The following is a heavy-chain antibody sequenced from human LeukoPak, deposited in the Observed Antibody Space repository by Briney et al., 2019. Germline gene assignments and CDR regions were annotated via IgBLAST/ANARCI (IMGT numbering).Heavy chain of an antibody. V-gene: IGHV3-23*01. CDR2: ISGSGGSI. CDR3: ARDFRYSDFWSGYYTAWDYYYGMDV. CDR1: GFIFSSYA. D-gene: IGHD3-3*01. Sequence: GGSLRLSCAASGFIFSSYAMSWVRQVPGKGLEWVSVISGSGGSINYADSVKGRFTISRDNSKNTLYLQMNSLRAEDTAVYYCARDFRYSDFWSGYYTAWDYYYGMDVWGQGTTVTVSS. J-gene: IGHJ6*02.